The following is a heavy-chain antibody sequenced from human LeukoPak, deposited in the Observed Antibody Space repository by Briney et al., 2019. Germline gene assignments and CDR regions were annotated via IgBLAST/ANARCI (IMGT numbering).Heavy chain of an antibody. CDR1: GFTFSSYW. CDR3: ARDRDYYDSSGSHYDAFDI. Sequence: PGGSLRLSCAASGFTFSSYWMHWARQAAGKGLVWVSRINPDGSNTKYADSVKGRFTISRDNAKNTLYLQMNSLRGEDTAVYYCARDRDYYDSSGSHYDAFDIWGQGTMVTVSP. V-gene: IGHV3-74*01. D-gene: IGHD3-22*01. J-gene: IGHJ3*02. CDR2: INPDGSNT.